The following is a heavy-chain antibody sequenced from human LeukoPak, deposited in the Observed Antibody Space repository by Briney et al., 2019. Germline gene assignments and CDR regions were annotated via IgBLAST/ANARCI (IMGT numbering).Heavy chain of an antibody. D-gene: IGHD6-19*01. CDR1: GFTFSSYV. CDR3: AKSPSGWSLPNFDY. Sequence: GGSLRLSCAASGFTFSSYVMAWVRQAPGKGLEWVSSISGSGNNTFYADSVKGRFTISRDNSKNTVFLQMNSLTAADTAVYYCAKSPSGWSLPNFDYWGQGTLVTVSS. J-gene: IGHJ4*02. CDR2: ISGSGNNT. V-gene: IGHV3-23*01.